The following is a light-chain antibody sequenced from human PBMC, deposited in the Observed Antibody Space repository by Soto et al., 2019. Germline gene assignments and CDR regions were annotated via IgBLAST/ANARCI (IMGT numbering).Light chain of an antibody. V-gene: IGKV3-20*01. Sequence: EIVLTQSPGTLSLSPGERATLSCRASQSVSSSFLAWYQQKPGQAPRLLIYGASSRATGIPDRFSGSGSGTDFTLTISGLEPEDFAVYYWQQYGSSPWPFGQGTKVEIK. CDR2: GAS. CDR3: QQYGSSPWP. J-gene: IGKJ1*01. CDR1: QSVSSSF.